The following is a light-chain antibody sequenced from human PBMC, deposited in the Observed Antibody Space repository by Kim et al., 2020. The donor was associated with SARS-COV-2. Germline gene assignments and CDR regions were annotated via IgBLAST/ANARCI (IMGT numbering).Light chain of an antibody. CDR1: QSVSSNF. CDR2: SAS. J-gene: IGKJ1*01. CDR3: QQYATSPET. Sequence: ENVLTQSPDTLSLSPGERATLSCRASQSVSSNFLDWYQHKTGQAPRLLIYSASSRASGIPDRFSGSGSGTDFTLTISTLEPEDFAVYYCQQYATSPETFGQGTKVDIK. V-gene: IGKV3-20*01.